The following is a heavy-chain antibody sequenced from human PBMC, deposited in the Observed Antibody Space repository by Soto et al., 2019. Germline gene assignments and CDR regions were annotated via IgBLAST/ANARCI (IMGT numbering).Heavy chain of an antibody. V-gene: IGHV1-8*01. CDR1: GYTFTSYD. CDR2: MNPNSGNT. CDR3: ARGQSFLSLGYYYYYMDV. J-gene: IGHJ6*03. Sequence: QVQLVQSGAEVKKPGASVKVSCKASGYTFTSYDINRVRQATGQGLEWMGWMNPNSGNTGYAQKFQGRVTMTRNTSISTAYMELSSLRSEDTAVYYCARGQSFLSLGYYYYYMDVWGKGTTVTVSS.